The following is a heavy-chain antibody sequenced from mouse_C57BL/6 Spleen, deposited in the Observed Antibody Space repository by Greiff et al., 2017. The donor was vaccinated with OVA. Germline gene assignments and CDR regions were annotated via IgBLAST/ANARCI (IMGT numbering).Heavy chain of an antibody. CDR2: ISSGSSTI. Sequence: EVKLVESGGGLVKPGGSLKLSCAASGFTFSDYGMHWVRQAPEKGLEWVAYISSGSSTIYYADTVKGRFTISRDNAKNTLFLQMTSLRSEDTAMYYCARDYDGSLYWYFDVWGTGTTVTVSS. J-gene: IGHJ1*03. V-gene: IGHV5-17*01. CDR3: ARDYDGSLYWYFDV. D-gene: IGHD2-3*01. CDR1: GFTFSDYG.